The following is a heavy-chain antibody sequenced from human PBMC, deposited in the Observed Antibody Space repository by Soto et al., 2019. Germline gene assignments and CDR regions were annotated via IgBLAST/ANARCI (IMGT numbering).Heavy chain of an antibody. Sequence: GESLKISCKGSGYSFTSYWIGWVRQMPGKVLEWMGIIYPGDSDTRYSPSFQGQVTISADKSISTAYLQWSSLKASDTAMYYCGRQGVSYYYDMEIWGQGXTVTVPS. CDR3: GRQGVSYYYDMEI. CDR1: GYSFTSYW. D-gene: IGHD6-13*01. CDR2: IYPGDSDT. V-gene: IGHV5-51*01. J-gene: IGHJ6*02.